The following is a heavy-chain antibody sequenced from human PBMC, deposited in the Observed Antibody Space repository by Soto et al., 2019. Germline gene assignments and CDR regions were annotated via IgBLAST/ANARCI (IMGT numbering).Heavy chain of an antibody. CDR3: ARDGADYDILTGYYDYYYHGMDV. J-gene: IGHJ6*02. V-gene: IGHV3-21*06. CDR2: ISTSSSAI. CDR1: GFAFRSYG. D-gene: IGHD3-9*01. Sequence: GGSLRLSCVASGFAFRSYGMNWVRQAPGKGLEWVSSISTSSSAIYYTDSVKGRFTISRDNARNSLYLQMKSLRAKDTAVYFCARDGADYDILTGYYDYYYHGMDVWGQGTTVTVSS.